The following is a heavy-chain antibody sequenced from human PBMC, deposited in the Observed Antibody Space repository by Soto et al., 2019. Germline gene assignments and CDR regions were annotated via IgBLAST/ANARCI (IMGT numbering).Heavy chain of an antibody. J-gene: IGHJ4*02. V-gene: IGHV3-23*01. CDR3: AKDLRVFDY. CDR1: GITFRSRA. CDR2: ISGGGGPST. D-gene: IGHD4-17*01. Sequence: EVQLLESGGDLVQPGGSLRLSCVASGITFRSRAMSWVRQAPGEGLEWVSIISGGGGPSTYYADSVKGRFTISRENSKNTLYLQMNSLRAEDTAVYYCAKDLRVFDYWGQGTLVTVSS.